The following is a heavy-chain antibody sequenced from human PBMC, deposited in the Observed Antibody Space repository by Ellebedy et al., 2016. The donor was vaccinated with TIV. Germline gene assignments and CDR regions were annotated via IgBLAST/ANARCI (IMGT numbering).Heavy chain of an antibody. CDR1: GFSLSTGGLG. CDR3: AHSGQEGSFVLLSSFEF. D-gene: IGHD6-13*01. V-gene: IGHV2-5*02. CDR2: IYWGDDI. Sequence: SGPTLVXPTPTLTLTCTFSGFSLSTGGLGVGWIRQPPGKALEWLALIYWGDDIYYSPSLRNRLTLTKDTSKNQVVLTMTKMDPVDTATYYCAHSGQEGSFVLLSSFEFWGQGTLVTVSS. J-gene: IGHJ4*02.